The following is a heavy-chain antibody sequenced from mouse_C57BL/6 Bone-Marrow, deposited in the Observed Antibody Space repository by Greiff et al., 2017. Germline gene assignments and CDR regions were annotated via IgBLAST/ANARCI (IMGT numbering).Heavy chain of an antibody. V-gene: IGHV1-55*01. CDR2: IYPGSGST. J-gene: IGHJ4*01. CDR1: GYTFTSYW. D-gene: IGHD1-1*01. Sequence: QVQLQQPGAELVKPGASVKMSCKASGYTFTSYWITWVKQRPGQGLEWIGDIYPGSGSTNYNEKFKGKATLTVETSSSTAYMQLSSLTSEDSAVYYWARTGSSVYAMDYWGQGTSVTVSS. CDR3: ARTGSSVYAMDY.